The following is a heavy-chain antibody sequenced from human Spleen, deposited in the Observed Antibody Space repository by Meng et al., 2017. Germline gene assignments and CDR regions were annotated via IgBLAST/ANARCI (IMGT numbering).Heavy chain of an antibody. CDR1: GYTFTGYY. V-gene: IGHV1-2*02. CDR2: INPNSGGT. D-gene: IGHD3-22*01. CDR3: ARDYGNEFGYYDSSGYYAY. J-gene: IGHJ4*02. Sequence: ASVKVSCKASGYTFTGYYMHWVRQAPGQGLEWMGWINPNSGGTNYAQKFQGRVTMTRDTSISTVYMELSSLRSEDTAVYYCARDYGNEFGYYDSSGYYAYWGQGTLVTVSS.